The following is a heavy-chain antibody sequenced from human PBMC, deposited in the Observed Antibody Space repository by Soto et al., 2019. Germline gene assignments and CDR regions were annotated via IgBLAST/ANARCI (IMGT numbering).Heavy chain of an antibody. CDR1: GYTFTRYG. V-gene: IGHV1-18*01. J-gene: IGHJ6*02. D-gene: IGHD3-16*01. CDR3: AMVDVYVTPSPQDV. Sequence: QVQLVQSGAEVKNPGASVKVSCKASGYTFTRYGIGWARQAPGQGLEWMGWINTYNGNTNYAQNVQGRVTLTTDTSTSTAYMEVRSLRSIDTAIYNCAMVDVYVTPSPQDVWGQGTTVIVSS. CDR2: INTYNGNT.